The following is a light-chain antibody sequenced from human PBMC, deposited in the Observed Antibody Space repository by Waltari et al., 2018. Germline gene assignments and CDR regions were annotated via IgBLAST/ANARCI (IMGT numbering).Light chain of an antibody. V-gene: IGKV1-39*01. Sequence: DIQMTQSPSSLSASVGDRVTITCRASQSIDTYLNWYQQKSGKAPELLIYTASTLHSGVSSRFSGSGSGTEFTLTISSLQSEDFAVYYCQQYNNWPPLFGQGTKVEIK. CDR3: QQYNNWPPL. CDR2: TAS. J-gene: IGKJ1*01. CDR1: QSIDTY.